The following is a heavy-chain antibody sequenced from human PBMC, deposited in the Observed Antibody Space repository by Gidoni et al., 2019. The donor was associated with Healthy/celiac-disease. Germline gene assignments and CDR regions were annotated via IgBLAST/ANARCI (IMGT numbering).Heavy chain of an antibody. V-gene: IGHV4-31*03. J-gene: IGHJ4*02. CDR3: AREADSSWYPAESFY. CDR1: GGSISSGGYY. Sequence: QVQLQESGPGLVKPSQTLSLTCTVSGGSISSGGYYWSWIRQHPGKGLEWIGYIYYSGSTYYNPSLKSRVTISVDTSKNQFSLKLSSVTAADTAVYYCAREADSSWYPAESFYWGQGTLVTVSS. CDR2: IYYSGST. D-gene: IGHD6-13*01.